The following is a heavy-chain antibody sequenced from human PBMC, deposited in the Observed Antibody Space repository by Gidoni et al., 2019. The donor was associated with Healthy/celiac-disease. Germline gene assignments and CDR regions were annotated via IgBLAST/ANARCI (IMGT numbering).Heavy chain of an antibody. V-gene: IGHV1-58*02. Sequence: QMQLVQSGPEVKKPGTSVKVSCKASGFTFTSSAMQWVRQARGQRLEWIGWIVVGSGNTNYAQKFQERVTITRDMSTSTAYMELSSLRSEDTAVYYCAAEGHSSGPDDAFDIWGQGTMVTVSS. D-gene: IGHD3-22*01. CDR2: IVVGSGNT. CDR1: GFTFTSSA. CDR3: AAEGHSSGPDDAFDI. J-gene: IGHJ3*02.